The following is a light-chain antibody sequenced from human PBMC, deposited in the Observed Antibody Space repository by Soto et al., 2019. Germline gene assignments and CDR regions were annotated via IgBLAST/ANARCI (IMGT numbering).Light chain of an antibody. Sequence: QLVLTQPPSVSGAPGQRVTISCSGSSSNIGAGYTVHWYKQLPGTAPKLVIYDDNNRPSGVPDRFSGSKSGTSASLAITGLQAEDEADYYCQSFDSSLSGSRVFGGGTKVTVL. CDR2: DDN. V-gene: IGLV1-40*01. J-gene: IGLJ2*01. CDR1: SSNIGAGYT. CDR3: QSFDSSLSGSRV.